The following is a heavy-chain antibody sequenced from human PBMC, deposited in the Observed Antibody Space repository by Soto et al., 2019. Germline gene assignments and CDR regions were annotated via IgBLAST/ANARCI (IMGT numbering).Heavy chain of an antibody. CDR3: ARDLSVDTAMVTKAHAFDI. V-gene: IGHV1-46*03. D-gene: IGHD5-18*01. Sequence: GASVKVSCTASGYTFTSYYMHWVRQAPGQGLEWMGIINPSGGSTSYAQKFQGRVTMTRDTSTSTVYMELSSLRSEDTAVYYCARDLSVDTAMVTKAHAFDIWGQGTMVTVSS. CDR2: INPSGGST. CDR1: GYTFTSYY. J-gene: IGHJ3*02.